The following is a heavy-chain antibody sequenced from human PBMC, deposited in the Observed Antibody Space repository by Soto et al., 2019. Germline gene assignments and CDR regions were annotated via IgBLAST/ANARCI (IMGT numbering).Heavy chain of an antibody. D-gene: IGHD1-26*01. CDR1: GFTFSSYS. CDR2: ISSSSSTI. Sequence: GGSLRLSCAASGFTFSSYSMNWVRQAPGKGLEWVSYISSSSSTIYYADSVKGRFTISRDNSKNSLHLQMNSLRAEDTAVYYCARDFGGSYPRRLDYWGQGT. J-gene: IGHJ4*02. V-gene: IGHV3-48*01. CDR3: ARDFGGSYPRRLDY.